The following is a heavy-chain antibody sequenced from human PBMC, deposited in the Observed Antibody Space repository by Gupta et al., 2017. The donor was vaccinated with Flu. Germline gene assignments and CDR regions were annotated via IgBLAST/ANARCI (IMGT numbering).Heavy chain of an antibody. D-gene: IGHD2-15*01. J-gene: IGHJ6*02. CDR2: IWYEGSNK. Sequence: VQLVEAGGGVVQPGRSLRLSCAASGFTFSSYGMHWVRQAPGKGLEWVAVIWYEGSNKYYADAVKGRFTISRDNSKNTLYLQMNSLRAEDTAVYYCARDQGRARSGGTPATRKDYYYYGMDGWGQGTTVTVSS. CDR1: GFTFSSYG. CDR3: ARDQGRARSGGTPATRKDYYYYGMDG. V-gene: IGHV3-33*01.